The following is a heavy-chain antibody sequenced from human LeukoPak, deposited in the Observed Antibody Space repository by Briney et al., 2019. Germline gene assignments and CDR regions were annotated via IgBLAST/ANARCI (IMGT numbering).Heavy chain of an antibody. J-gene: IGHJ4*02. Sequence: GASVTVSCTASGYTFISYYMHWVRQAPGQGPEWLAMINPRDGSTTLGQNFQVRVTMTRDTSTSTVYMELSSLRSEDTAVYYCARGPFSGSTYHPNYFDYRGQGTLVIVSS. CDR1: GYTFISYY. CDR2: INPRDGST. V-gene: IGHV1-46*01. D-gene: IGHD1-26*01. CDR3: ARGPFSGSTYHPNYFDY.